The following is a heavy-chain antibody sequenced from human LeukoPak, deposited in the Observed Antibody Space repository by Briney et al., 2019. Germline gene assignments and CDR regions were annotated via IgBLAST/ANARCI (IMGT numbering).Heavy chain of an antibody. CDR2: VSAYRGDT. V-gene: IGHV1-18*01. D-gene: IGHD4-17*01. CDR3: ARESDYGDFEGGFLDL. Sequence: EASVKVSCKASGYTFTGYGISWVRQGPGQGLEWMGRVSAYRGDTNYAQRYQGRVTMTTDTPTSTAYMELRSLRSDDTAFYYCARESDYGDFEGGFLDLWGQGTMVTVSS. J-gene: IGHJ3*01. CDR1: GYTFTGYG.